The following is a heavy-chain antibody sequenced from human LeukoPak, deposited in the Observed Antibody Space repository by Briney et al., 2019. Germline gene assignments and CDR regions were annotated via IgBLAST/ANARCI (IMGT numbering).Heavy chain of an antibody. Sequence: PGGSLRLSCAASGFTLSSYSMNWVRQAPGKGLEWVSYISSSSSTIYYADSVKGRFTISRDNAKNSLYLQMNSLRAEDTAVYYCARDSGIWYFDLWGRGTLVTVSS. V-gene: IGHV3-48*01. CDR2: ISSSSSTI. CDR1: GFTLSSYS. J-gene: IGHJ2*01. CDR3: ARDSGIWYFDL. D-gene: IGHD1-14*01.